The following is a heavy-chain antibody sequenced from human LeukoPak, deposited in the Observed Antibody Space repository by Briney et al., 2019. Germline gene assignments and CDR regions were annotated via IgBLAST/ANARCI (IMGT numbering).Heavy chain of an antibody. J-gene: IGHJ4*02. CDR3: ARGRDGYNSDY. V-gene: IGHV3-64*01. Sequence: PGGSMRLSCAASGFTFSSYAMHWVRQAPGEGLEYVSAISSNGGSTYYANSVKGRFTNSTDNSKSTLYSQMGSLRAEDMAVYYCARGRDGYNSDYWGQGTLVTVSS. D-gene: IGHD5-24*01. CDR2: ISSNGGST. CDR1: GFTFSSYA.